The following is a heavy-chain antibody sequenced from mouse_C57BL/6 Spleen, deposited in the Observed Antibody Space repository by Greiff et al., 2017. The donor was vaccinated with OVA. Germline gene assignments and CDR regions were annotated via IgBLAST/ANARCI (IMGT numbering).Heavy chain of an antibody. Sequence: EVMLVESEGGLVQPGSSMKLSCTASGFTFSDYYMAWVRQVPEKGLEWVANINYDGSSTYYLDSLKSRFIISRDNAKNILYLQMSSLKSEDTATYYCARKVVATGAMDYWGQGTSVTVSS. CDR3: ARKVVATGAMDY. D-gene: IGHD1-1*01. CDR2: INYDGSST. V-gene: IGHV5-16*01. CDR1: GFTFSDYY. J-gene: IGHJ4*01.